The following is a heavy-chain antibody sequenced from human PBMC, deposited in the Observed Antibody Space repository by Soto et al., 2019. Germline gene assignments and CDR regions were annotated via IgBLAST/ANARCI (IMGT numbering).Heavy chain of an antibody. CDR2: MNPNSGNT. J-gene: IGHJ6*01. V-gene: IGHV1-8*01. Sequence: GASVKVSCKASGYTFTSYDINWVRQATGQGLEWMGWMNPNSGNTGYAQKFQGRVTMTRNTSISTAYMELSSLRSEDTAVYYCVRDGRYYYGMDVWGKGPRSPSPQ. CDR3: VRDGRYYYGMDV. CDR1: GYTFTSYD.